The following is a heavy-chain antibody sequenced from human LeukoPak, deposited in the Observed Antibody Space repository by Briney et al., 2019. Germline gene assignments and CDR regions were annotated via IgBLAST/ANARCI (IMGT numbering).Heavy chain of an antibody. V-gene: IGHV3-30*18. D-gene: IGHD4-17*01. CDR1: GFTFSSYG. J-gene: IGHJ6*02. Sequence: GGSLRLSCAASGFTFSSYGMHWVRQAPGKGLEWVAVISYDGSNKYYADSVKGRFTISRDNSKNMLYLQMNSLRAEDTAIYYCTKKRLNRLGFYYGIDVWGQGTTVTVSS. CDR3: TKKRLNRLGFYYGIDV. CDR2: ISYDGSNK.